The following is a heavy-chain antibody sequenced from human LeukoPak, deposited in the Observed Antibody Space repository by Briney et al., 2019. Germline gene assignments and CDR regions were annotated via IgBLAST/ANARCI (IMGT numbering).Heavy chain of an antibody. V-gene: IGHV4-39*01. CDR1: GGSISSNTYY. CDR2: IYYGGST. D-gene: IGHD3-22*01. CDR3: ARAYYYASSAFDV. J-gene: IGHJ3*01. Sequence: SETLSLTCTVSGGSISSNTYYWDWIRQPPGKGLECIGSIYYGGSTYYNPSLKSRVIISVDTSKNQFSLKLSSVTAADTAVYYCARAYYYASSAFDVWGQGTMVTVSS.